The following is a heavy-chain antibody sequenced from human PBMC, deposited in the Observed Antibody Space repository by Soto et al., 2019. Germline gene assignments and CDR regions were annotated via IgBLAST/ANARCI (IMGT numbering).Heavy chain of an antibody. CDR2: FYTDGSR. CDR1: GFSVSSNC. CDR3: TREDYYGSKMHGMDV. J-gene: IGHJ6*02. V-gene: IGHV3-53*01. D-gene: IGHD3-22*01. Sequence: EVQLVESGGGLIQPGGSLRLSCAASGFSVSSNCMSWFRQAPGKGLEWVSVFYTDGSRYYADSVKGRCTMSRDTSKNTLNLQMNSLRAEDTAVYYCTREDYYGSKMHGMDVWGQGTTVTVSS.